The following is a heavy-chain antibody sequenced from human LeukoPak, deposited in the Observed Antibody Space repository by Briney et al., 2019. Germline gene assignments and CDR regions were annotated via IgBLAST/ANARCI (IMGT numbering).Heavy chain of an antibody. D-gene: IGHD2-2*01. CDR1: GYTFTGYY. Sequence: ASVKVSCKASGYTFTGYYMHWVRQAPGQGLEWMGWINPNSGGTNYAQKFQGRVTMTRDTSISTAYMELRRLRSEDMAVYYCARGGYCSSTSCYQNLDPWGQGTLVTVSS. CDR2: INPNSGGT. CDR3: ARGGYCSSTSCYQNLDP. J-gene: IGHJ5*02. V-gene: IGHV1-2*02.